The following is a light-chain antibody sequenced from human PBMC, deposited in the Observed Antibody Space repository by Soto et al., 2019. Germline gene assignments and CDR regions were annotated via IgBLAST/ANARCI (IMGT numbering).Light chain of an antibody. Sequence: EIVMTQSPATLSVSPGERATLSCRASQSVSSNLGWYQQKPGQAPRLIIFGASTRATGVPARFSGSGSGTEFTLTITSLQSEDFAVYSCQQYDDWPPTWTFGQGTKVEIK. CDR2: GAS. J-gene: IGKJ1*01. CDR3: QQYDDWPPTWT. V-gene: IGKV3-15*01. CDR1: QSVSSN.